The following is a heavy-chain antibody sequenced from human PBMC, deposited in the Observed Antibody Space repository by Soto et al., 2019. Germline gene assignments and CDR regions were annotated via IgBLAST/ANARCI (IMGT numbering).Heavy chain of an antibody. V-gene: IGHV3-48*01. Sequence: GGSLRLSCAASGFTFSSYSMNWVRQAPGKGLEWVSYISSSSSNIYYADSVKGRFTISRDNAKNSLYLQMKSLKAGDTAVYYCAKTSSASERDSPGWWGQGTLVTVSS. CDR1: GFTFSSYS. D-gene: IGHD2-21*01. CDR2: ISSSSSNI. CDR3: AKTSSASERDSPGW. J-gene: IGHJ4*02.